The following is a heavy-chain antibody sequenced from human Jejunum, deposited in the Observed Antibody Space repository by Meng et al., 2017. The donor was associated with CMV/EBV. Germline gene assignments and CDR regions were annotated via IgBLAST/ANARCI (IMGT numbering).Heavy chain of an antibody. Sequence: FTFNNYWMSWVRQAPGKGLEWVANIKQDGSETSYVDSVKGRFTIARDNDKNSVYLQMNGLRAGDTAVYYCARIRQWGTYYNPSDCWGRGTRVTVSS. J-gene: IGHJ4*02. V-gene: IGHV3-7*01. CDR2: IKQDGSET. D-gene: IGHD3-22*01. CDR3: ARIRQWGTYYNPSDC. CDR1: FTFNNYW.